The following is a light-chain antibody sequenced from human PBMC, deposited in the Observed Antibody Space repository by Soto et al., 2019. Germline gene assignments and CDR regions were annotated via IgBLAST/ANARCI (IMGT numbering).Light chain of an antibody. CDR2: GAS. Sequence: DIQMTQSPSSVSASVGDRVTFTCRASQGIGAWLAWYQQQPGKAPKLLIYGASSLQSGVPSRLSCSGSGTDFTLTISSLQPEDFGTYYCQQANSFPLTFGGGTKVEIK. CDR3: QQANSFPLT. V-gene: IGKV1-12*01. J-gene: IGKJ4*01. CDR1: QGIGAW.